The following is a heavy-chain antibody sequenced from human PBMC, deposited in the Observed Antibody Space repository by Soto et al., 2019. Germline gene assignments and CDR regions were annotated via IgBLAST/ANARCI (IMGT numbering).Heavy chain of an antibody. V-gene: IGHV3-49*04. CDR3: HGRYYYYGMDV. CDR1: GFTFGDYA. J-gene: IGHJ6*02. CDR2: IRSKAYGGTT. Sequence: GGSLRLSCTASGFTFGDYAMSWVRQAPGKGLEWVGFIRSKAYGGTTEYAASVKGRFTISRDDSKSIAYLQMNSLKTEDTAVYYCHGRYYYYGMDVWGQGTTVTVSS.